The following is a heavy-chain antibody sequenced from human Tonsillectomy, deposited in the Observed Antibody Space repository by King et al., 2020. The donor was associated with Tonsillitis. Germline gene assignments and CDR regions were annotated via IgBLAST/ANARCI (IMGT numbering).Heavy chain of an antibody. J-gene: IGHJ4*02. CDR1: GFSLSTSGVG. D-gene: IGHD5-18*01. Sequence: ITLKESGPTLVKPTQTLTLTCTFSGFSLSTSGVGVGWIRQPPRKALEWLALIYWNDDKRYSPSLKSRLTITKDTSKNQVVLRMTNMDPVDTATYYCAHRLLSDSGYSYGLDYWGQGTLVTVSS. CDR2: IYWNDDK. V-gene: IGHV2-5*01. CDR3: AHRLLSDSGYSYGLDY.